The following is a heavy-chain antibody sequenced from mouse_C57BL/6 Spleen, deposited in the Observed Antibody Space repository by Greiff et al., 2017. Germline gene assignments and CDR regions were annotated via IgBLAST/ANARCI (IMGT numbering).Heavy chain of an antibody. CDR1: GFTFSDYY. D-gene: IGHD2-1*01. CDR2: INYDGSST. V-gene: IGHV5-16*01. J-gene: IGHJ1*03. Sequence: EVKLVESEGGLVQPGSSMKLSCTASGFTFSDYYMAWVRQVPEKGLEWVANINYDGSSTYYLDSLKSRFIISRDNAKNILYLQMSSLKSEDTATYYCARDLRGNYAWYFDVWGTGTTVTVSS. CDR3: ARDLRGNYAWYFDV.